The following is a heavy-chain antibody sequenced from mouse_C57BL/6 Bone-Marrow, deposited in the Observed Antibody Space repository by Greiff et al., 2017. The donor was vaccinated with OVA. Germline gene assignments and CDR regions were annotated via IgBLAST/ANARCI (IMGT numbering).Heavy chain of an antibody. Sequence: VQLQQSGPELVKPGASVKIPCKASGYTFTDYNMDWVKQSHGKSLEWIGDINPNNGGTIYNQKFKGKATLTVDKSSSTAYMELRSLTSEDTAVYYCARDELGNYRDYAMDYWGQGTSVTVSS. D-gene: IGHD2-1*01. CDR2: INPNNGGT. J-gene: IGHJ4*01. CDR3: ARDELGNYRDYAMDY. CDR1: GYTFTDYN. V-gene: IGHV1-18*01.